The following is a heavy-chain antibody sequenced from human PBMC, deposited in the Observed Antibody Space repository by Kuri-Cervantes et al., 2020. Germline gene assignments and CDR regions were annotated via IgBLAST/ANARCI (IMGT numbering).Heavy chain of an antibody. Sequence: GESLKISCAASGFTFSSYWMSWVRQAPGKGLVWVSRIDNDGNNIAYADSVKGRFTISRDNAKNTLYLQMNSLRAEDAAVYYCVKDVATWGQGTLVTVSS. CDR3: VKDVAT. D-gene: IGHD2-21*01. J-gene: IGHJ5*02. V-gene: IGHV3-74*01. CDR1: GFTFSSYW. CDR2: IDNDGNNI.